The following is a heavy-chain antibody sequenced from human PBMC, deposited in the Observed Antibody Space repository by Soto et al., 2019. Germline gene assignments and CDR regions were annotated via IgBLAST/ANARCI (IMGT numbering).Heavy chain of an antibody. D-gene: IGHD3-9*01. Sequence: SETLSLTCTVSGGSISSYYWRWIRQPPGKGLEWIGYIYYSGSTNYNPSLKSRVTISVDTSKNQFSLKLSSVTAADTAVYYCARGNYDILTGYYSDFDYWGQGTLVTVSS. CDR3: ARGNYDILTGYYSDFDY. V-gene: IGHV4-59*01. J-gene: IGHJ4*02. CDR1: GGSISSYY. CDR2: IYYSGST.